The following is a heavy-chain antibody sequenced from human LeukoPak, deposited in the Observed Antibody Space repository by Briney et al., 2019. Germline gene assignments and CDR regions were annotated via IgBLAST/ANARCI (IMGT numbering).Heavy chain of an antibody. Sequence: SETLSLTCTVSGGSISSYYWSWIRQPPGKGLEWIGYIYYSGSTNYNPSLKSRVTISVDTSKNQFSLKLSSVTAADTAVYYCAREGTMIVRGHFDYWGQGTLVTVSS. CDR1: GGSISSYY. V-gene: IGHV4-59*12. CDR3: AREGTMIVRGHFDY. J-gene: IGHJ4*02. CDR2: IYYSGST. D-gene: IGHD3-22*01.